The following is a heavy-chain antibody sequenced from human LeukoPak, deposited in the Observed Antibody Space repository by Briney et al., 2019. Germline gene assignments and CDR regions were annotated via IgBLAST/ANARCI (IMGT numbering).Heavy chain of an antibody. Sequence: GGSLRLSCAASGFTFSSYAMNWVRQAPGKGLEWVSSISDTDDSTYDADSVKGRFSISRDNSKNTLYLQMNSLRAEDTAMYYCAKDLESTYYYGSGSYYSGFDYWGQGTLVTVSS. CDR1: GFTFSSYA. J-gene: IGHJ4*02. CDR3: AKDLESTYYYGSGSYYSGFDY. D-gene: IGHD3-10*01. V-gene: IGHV3-23*01. CDR2: ISDTDDST.